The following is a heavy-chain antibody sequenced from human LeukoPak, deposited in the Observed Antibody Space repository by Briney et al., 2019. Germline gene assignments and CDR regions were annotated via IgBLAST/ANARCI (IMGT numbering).Heavy chain of an antibody. CDR1: GFTFSDYY. Sequence: GGSLRLSCAASGFTFSDYYMSWIRQAPGKGLEWVSYLSSSSSYTNYADSVKGRFTISRDNAKNSLYLQMNSLRAEDTAVYYCAREGYCSSTSCQFDYWGQGTLVTVSS. CDR3: AREGYCSSTSCQFDY. V-gene: IGHV3-11*06. J-gene: IGHJ4*02. D-gene: IGHD2-2*01. CDR2: LSSSSSYT.